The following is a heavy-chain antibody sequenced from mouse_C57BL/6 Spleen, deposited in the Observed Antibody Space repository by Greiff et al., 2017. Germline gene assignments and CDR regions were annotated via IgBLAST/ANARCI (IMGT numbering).Heavy chain of an antibody. CDR3: ALTGTYFDY. V-gene: IGHV5-17*01. CDR1: GFTFSDYA. D-gene: IGHD4-1*01. Sequence: EVKLVESGGGLVKPGGSLKLSCAASGFTFSDYAMHWVRQAPEKGLEWVAYISSGSSTIYYADTVKGRFTISRDNAKNTLFLQMTSLRSEETAMYYCALTGTYFDYWGKGTTLTVSS. J-gene: IGHJ2*01. CDR2: ISSGSSTI.